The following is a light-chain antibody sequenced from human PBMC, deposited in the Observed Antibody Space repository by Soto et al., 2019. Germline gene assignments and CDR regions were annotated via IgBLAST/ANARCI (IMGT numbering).Light chain of an antibody. CDR1: SSDVGSYNL. CDR3: CSYAGGGSYV. V-gene: IGLV2-23*01. J-gene: IGLJ1*01. Sequence: QSVLTQPASVSGSPGQSITISCTGSSSDVGSYNLVSWYQQHPGKAPKLMIYEGSKRPSGVSNRFSGSKSGNTASLTISGLQAEDKADYYCCSYAGGGSYVFGPGTKVTVL. CDR2: EGS.